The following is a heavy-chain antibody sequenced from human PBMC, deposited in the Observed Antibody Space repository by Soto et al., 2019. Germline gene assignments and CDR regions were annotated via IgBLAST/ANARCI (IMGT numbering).Heavy chain of an antibody. CDR2: ISRAGESI. CDR3: KRDAGPIDSWASLV. J-gene: IGHJ3*01. V-gene: IGHV3-21*06. CDR1: GFTFRTYS. D-gene: IGHD1-1*01. Sequence: EVQLVESGGGLVRPGGSLRLSCVGSGFTFRTYSMNWVRQAPGQGLEWVSTISRAGESIYYADSVKGRFTISRDNAENSVFLQMSSLRAEDTAVYYCKRDAGPIDSWASLVWGQGAVVTVSS.